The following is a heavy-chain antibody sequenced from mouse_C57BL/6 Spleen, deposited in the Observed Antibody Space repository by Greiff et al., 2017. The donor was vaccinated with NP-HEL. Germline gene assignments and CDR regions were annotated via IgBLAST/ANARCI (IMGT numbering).Heavy chain of an antibody. CDR1: GYTFTSYG. CDR2: IYPRSGNT. CDR3: ARSGDLEGGNYYGSSYYFDY. V-gene: IGHV1-81*01. D-gene: IGHD1-1*01. J-gene: IGHJ2*01. Sequence: QVHVKQSGAELARPGASVKLSCKASGYTFTSYGISWVKQRTGQGLEWIGEIYPRSGNTYYNEKFKGKATLTADKSSSTAYMELRSLTSEDSAVYFCARSGDLEGGNYYGSSYYFDYWGQGTTLTVSS.